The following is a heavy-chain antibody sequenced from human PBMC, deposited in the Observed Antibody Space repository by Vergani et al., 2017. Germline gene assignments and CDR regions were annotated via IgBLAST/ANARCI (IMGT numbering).Heavy chain of an antibody. V-gene: IGHV3-33*01. CDR2: TWYDGNNK. CDR1: GFTFNQYG. D-gene: IGHD1-14*01. J-gene: IGHJ5*02. CDR3: ARDLRLLYNRFDP. Sequence: QVQLVESGGGVVQPGRSLRLSCAASGFTFNQYGMHWVRQAPGKGLEWVAGTWYDGNNKQYADSVKGRFTMSRDNSKSTMYLQMNSLRXEDTGVYYCARDLRLLYNRFDPWGQGTLVTVSS.